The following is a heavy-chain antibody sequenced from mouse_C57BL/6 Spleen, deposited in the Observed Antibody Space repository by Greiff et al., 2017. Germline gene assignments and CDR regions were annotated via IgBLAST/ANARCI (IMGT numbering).Heavy chain of an antibody. CDR1: GYTFTSYW. D-gene: IGHD2-5*01. CDR3: FYSNDY. CDR2: IDPSDSET. V-gene: IGHV1-52*01. J-gene: IGHJ2*01. Sequence: QVHVKQPGAELVRPGSSVKLSCKASGYTFTSYWMHWVKQRPIQGLEWIGNIDPSDSETHYNQKFKDKATLTVDKSSRTASMQLSSLTSEDSAVYSCFYSNDYWGQGTTLTVSS.